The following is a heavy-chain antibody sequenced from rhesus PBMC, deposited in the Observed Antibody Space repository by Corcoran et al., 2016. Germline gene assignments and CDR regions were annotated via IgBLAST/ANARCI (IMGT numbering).Heavy chain of an antibody. CDR3: ARDGNPFITGTTSGLES. V-gene: IGHV3-116*02. CDR2: IRNKANGGTA. Sequence: EVRLVESGGGLVQPGGSLRLSCAASGFTFSDYYMSWVRQAPGKGPGWVGFIRNKANGGTAESAASVKGRFTIAREDSKIIASLQMNSLKTEDTAVYYCARDGNPFITGTTSGLESWGQGVVVTVSS. CDR1: GFTFSDYY. D-gene: IGHD1-26*01. J-gene: IGHJ6*01.